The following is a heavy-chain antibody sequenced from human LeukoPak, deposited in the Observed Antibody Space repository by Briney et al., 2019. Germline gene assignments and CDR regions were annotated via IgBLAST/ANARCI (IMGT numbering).Heavy chain of an antibody. J-gene: IGHJ4*02. CDR2: IPSNGGTT. CDR3: ARDRVVVTATFDC. D-gene: IGHD2-21*02. V-gene: IGHV3-64D*06. CDR1: GFTFSGSA. Sequence: GGSLRLSCAASGFTFSGSAMHWVRQAPGKGLEYVSGIPSNGGTTYYADSVKGRFTISRDNSKNTLYLQMSSLRAEDTAVYFCARDRVVVTATFDCWGQGTLVTVSS.